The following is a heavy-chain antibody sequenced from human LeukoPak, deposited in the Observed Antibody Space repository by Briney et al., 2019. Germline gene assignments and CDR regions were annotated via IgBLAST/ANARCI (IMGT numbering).Heavy chain of an antibody. Sequence: SQTLSLTCAIPGDSVSSNRASWTWIRQSPSRGLEWLGRTYYRSKWYNDYAVSLKGRISINPDTSKNQFSLQLNSVTPEDTAVYYCSRSDGASDFDYWGQGTLVTVSS. CDR2: TYYRSKWYN. CDR1: GDSVSSNRAS. J-gene: IGHJ4*02. V-gene: IGHV6-1*01. CDR3: SRSDGASDFDY. D-gene: IGHD5-24*01.